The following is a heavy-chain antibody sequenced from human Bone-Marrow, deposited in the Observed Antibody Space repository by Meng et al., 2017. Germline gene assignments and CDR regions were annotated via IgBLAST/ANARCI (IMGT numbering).Heavy chain of an antibody. CDR1: GFTFSSYG. CDR2: IKQDGSEK. J-gene: IGHJ5*02. Sequence: GGSLRLSCAASGFTFSSYGMHWVRQAPGKGLEWVANIKQDGSEKYYVDSVKGRFTISRDDAKNSLHLEMNSLRAEDTAIYYCARGSYPRAWGQGTLVTVSS. CDR3: ARGSYPRA. D-gene: IGHD2-21*01. V-gene: IGHV3-7*01.